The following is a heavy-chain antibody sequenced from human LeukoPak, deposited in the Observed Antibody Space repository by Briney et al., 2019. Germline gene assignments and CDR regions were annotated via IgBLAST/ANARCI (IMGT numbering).Heavy chain of an antibody. J-gene: IGHJ4*02. CDR2: IYYSKNT. D-gene: IGHD5-18*01. Sequence: PPETLSPTCTVSGGSISSSSAYWGWIRQPPGKGLQWIGSIYYSKNTYYNPSLKSRVTISADTSKNQFSLTLGSVSATDTAVYYCVSPRGFSYGYFDYWGQGTLVTVSS. CDR1: GGSISSSSAY. V-gene: IGHV4-39*01. CDR3: VSPRGFSYGYFDY.